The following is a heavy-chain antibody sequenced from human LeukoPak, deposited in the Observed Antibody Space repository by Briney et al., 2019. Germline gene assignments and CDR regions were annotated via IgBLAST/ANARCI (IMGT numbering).Heavy chain of an antibody. J-gene: IGHJ3*02. Sequence: WETLSLTCTVSGGSISGYYWIWMQQPPGKGLEWIGYISYSGSTNYNPSLKSRVTISVDTSKNQFSLKLSSVTAADAVLYYWAAVATGRLTLEDIGAYDSYGQPTMVTVSS. CDR1: GGSISGYY. V-gene: IGHV4-59*01. CDR3: AAVATGRLTLEDIGAYDS. D-gene: IGHD3-9*01. CDR2: ISYSGST.